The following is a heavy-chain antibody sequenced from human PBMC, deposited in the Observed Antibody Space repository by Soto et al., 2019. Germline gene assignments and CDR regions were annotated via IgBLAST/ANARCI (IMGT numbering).Heavy chain of an antibody. J-gene: IGHJ5*02. CDR2: ISLYSDGA. V-gene: IGHV1-18*01. D-gene: IGHD2-2*01. CDR1: GYTFSNYG. CDR3: ARVVPGAEAWFGP. Sequence: GASVKVSCKTSGYTFSNYGITWVRQAPGQPLEWLGWISLYSDGANYAQKFQGRVSMTTDTSTTTAYMELRSLRSDDTAVYYCARVVPGAEAWFGPWGQGTLVTVSS.